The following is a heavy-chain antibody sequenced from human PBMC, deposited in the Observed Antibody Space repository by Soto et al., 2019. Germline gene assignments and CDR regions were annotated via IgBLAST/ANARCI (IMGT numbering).Heavy chain of an antibody. CDR3: ARGPSIGRSYDIDY. D-gene: IGHD1-26*01. CDR1: GGSISSGGYY. CDR2: IYYSGST. V-gene: IGHV4-31*03. J-gene: IGHJ4*02. Sequence: QVQLQESGPGLVKPSQTLSLTCTVSGGSISSGGYYWSWIRQHPGKGLEWIGYIYYSGSTYYNPSLKSRVTISVDTSKNQFSLKLSSVTAADTAVYYCARGPSIGRSYDIDYWGQGTLVTVSS.